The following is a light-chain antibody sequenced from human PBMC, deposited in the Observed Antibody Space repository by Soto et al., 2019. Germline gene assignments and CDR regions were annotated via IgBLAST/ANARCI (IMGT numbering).Light chain of an antibody. CDR1: QSVSSTY. Sequence: ELVLTQSPGTLSLSPGERATLSCRASQSVSSTYLAWYQQKPGQGPRLRIYGASSRATGIPDRFSGSGSGTDFSLTISRLEPEDFAVYYCQQYVSSAWTFGQGTKVEIK. CDR3: QQYVSSAWT. V-gene: IGKV3-20*01. CDR2: GAS. J-gene: IGKJ1*01.